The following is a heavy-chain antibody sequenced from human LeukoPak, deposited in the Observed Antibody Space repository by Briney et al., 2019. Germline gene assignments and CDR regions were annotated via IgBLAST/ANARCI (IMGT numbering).Heavy chain of an antibody. CDR3: AKARGSTSSLSIDS. CDR2: ISRSSGSSI. D-gene: IGHD2-15*01. Sequence: GGSLRLSCAASGFTFSNYEMNWVRQAPGKGLEWVSYISRSSGSSIYYADSVKGRFSISRDISKNTLSLLMNSLRAEDTAVYYCAKARGSTSSLSIDSWGQGTLVTVSS. J-gene: IGHJ4*02. CDR1: GFTFSNYE. V-gene: IGHV3-48*03.